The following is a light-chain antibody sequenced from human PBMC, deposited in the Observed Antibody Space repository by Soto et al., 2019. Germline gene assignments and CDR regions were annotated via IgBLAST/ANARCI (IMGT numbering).Light chain of an antibody. CDR1: SSNIGGNT. J-gene: IGLJ1*01. V-gene: IGLV1-44*01. Sequence: QSVLTQSPSASGTPGQRVTISCSEGSSNIGGNTVNWYQQLPGTAPKLLIYSNNQRPSGVPDRFSGSKSGTSASLAISGLQSEDEADYYCAVWDDSLSGYVFGTGTKVTVL. CDR3: AVWDDSLSGYV. CDR2: SNN.